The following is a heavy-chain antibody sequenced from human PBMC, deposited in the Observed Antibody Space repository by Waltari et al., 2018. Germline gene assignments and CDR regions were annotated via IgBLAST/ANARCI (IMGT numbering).Heavy chain of an antibody. V-gene: IGHV4-39*01. Sequence: QLRLQESGPGLVKSSETLSLTCTVSGASISSSSYSWGWIRQPPGKGLDWIGNIFHTGSSYYNPPLKSRVNISVDTSKNQFSLRVNSMTAADTAVYYCAGLVGESIDFWGRGTLVTVSS. CDR3: AGLVGESIDF. CDR1: GASISSSSYS. D-gene: IGHD3-10*01. J-gene: IGHJ4*02. CDR2: IFHTGSS.